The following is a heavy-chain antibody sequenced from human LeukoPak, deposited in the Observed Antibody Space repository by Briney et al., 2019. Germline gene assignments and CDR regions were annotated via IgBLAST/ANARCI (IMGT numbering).Heavy chain of an antibody. J-gene: IGHJ4*02. CDR2: INSDGSSI. CDR3: AKDAGTYYYDSSGYFDY. D-gene: IGHD3-22*01. Sequence: GGSLRLSCAASGFTFSSYWMHWVRQAPGKGLVWVSRINSDGSSITYADSVKGRFTISRDDAKNTVHLQMNSLRAEDTAVYYCAKDAGTYYYDSSGYFDYWGQGTLVTVSS. CDR1: GFTFSSYW. V-gene: IGHV3-74*01.